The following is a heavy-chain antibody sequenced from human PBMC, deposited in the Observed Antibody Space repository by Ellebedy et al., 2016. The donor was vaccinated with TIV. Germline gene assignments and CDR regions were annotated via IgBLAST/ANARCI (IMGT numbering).Heavy chain of an antibody. Sequence: AASVKVSCKASGYTFIGYYMHWVKQAPGQGLEWMGGVIPIIGAVNYAQDFQGRVTITADAFTYTSHMLLSSLRSDDTAIYYCVRIEDGGWALDHWGQGTLVTVSS. CDR3: VRIEDGGWALDH. CDR1: GYTFIGYY. V-gene: IGHV1-69*13. J-gene: IGHJ4*02. D-gene: IGHD6-19*01. CDR2: VIPIIGAV.